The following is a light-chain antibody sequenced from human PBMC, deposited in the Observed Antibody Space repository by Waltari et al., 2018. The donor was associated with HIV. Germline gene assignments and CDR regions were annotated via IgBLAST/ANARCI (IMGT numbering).Light chain of an antibody. Sequence: QSALTQPASVSGSPGPSITISCTGPSSDVGGYNYVSWYQRHPGKAPKVIIYDVRSRPGGVSNRVSGSKSGHRASLTISGLQAEDEADYYCSSYSSSSTRVFGGGTTVTVL. V-gene: IGLV2-14*03. J-gene: IGLJ3*02. CDR3: SSYSSSSTRV. CDR1: SSDVGGYNY. CDR2: DVR.